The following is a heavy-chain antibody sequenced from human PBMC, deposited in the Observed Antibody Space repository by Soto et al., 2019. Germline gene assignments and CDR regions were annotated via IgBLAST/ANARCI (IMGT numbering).Heavy chain of an antibody. CDR2: ISGSGGST. D-gene: IGHD6-13*01. CDR3: AKDLMMGGSSSTTYGMDV. V-gene: IGHV3-23*01. J-gene: IGHJ6*04. Sequence: PGGSLRLSCAASGFTFSSYAMSWVRQAPGKGLEWVSAISGSGGSTYYADSVKGRFTISRDNSKNTLYLQMNSLRAEDTAVYYCAKDLMMGGSSSTTYGMDVWGKGSTVTVSS. CDR1: GFTFSSYA.